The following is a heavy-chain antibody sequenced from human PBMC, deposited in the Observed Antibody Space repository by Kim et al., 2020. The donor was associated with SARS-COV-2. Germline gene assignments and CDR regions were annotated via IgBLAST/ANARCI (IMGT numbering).Heavy chain of an antibody. CDR2: ISSDGRTI. J-gene: IGHJ4*02. CDR3: VKDSGSSDTYYFPH. CDR1: GFTLSNYA. V-gene: IGHV3-48*03. D-gene: IGHD3-10*01. Sequence: GGSLRLSCVDSGFTLSNYAMNWVRQAPGKGPEWISHISSDGRTIYYADSVRGRFTISRDNVWHSLFLQLTSLRSDDTAIYYCVKDSGSSDTYYFPHWGRGILVAVSS.